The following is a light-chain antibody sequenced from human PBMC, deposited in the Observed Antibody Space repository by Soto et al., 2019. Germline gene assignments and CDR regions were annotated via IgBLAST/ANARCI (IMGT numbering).Light chain of an antibody. V-gene: IGKV1-5*01. CDR3: QQYNGYSGT. CDR1: QSIDSW. CDR2: DAS. Sequence: DIQMTQSPSTLSASVGDRVTITCRASQSIDSWLAWYQQKPGKAPKLLIYDASSLESGVPSRFSGSGSGTEFTLTISSLQPDDFATYYCQQYNGYSGTFGQGTK. J-gene: IGKJ1*01.